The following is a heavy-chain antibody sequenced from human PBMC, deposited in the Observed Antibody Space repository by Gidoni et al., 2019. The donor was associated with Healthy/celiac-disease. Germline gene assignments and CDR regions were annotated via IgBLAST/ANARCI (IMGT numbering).Heavy chain of an antibody. V-gene: IGHV2-5*02. CDR1: GFSLSTSGVG. D-gene: IGHD4-4*01. CDR2: IYWDDDK. CDR3: ARLQQNYYYYGMDV. Sequence: QITLKESGPTLVKPTQTLTLTCTFSGFSLSTSGVGVGWIRQPPGKALEWLALIYWDDDKRYSPSLKSRLTITKDTSKNQVVLTMNNMDPVDTATYYCARLQQNYYYYGMDVWGQGTTVTVSS. J-gene: IGHJ6*02.